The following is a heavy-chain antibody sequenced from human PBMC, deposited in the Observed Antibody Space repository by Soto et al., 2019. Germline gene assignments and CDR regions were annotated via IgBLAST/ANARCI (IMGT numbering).Heavy chain of an antibody. CDR2: IIPVLGRA. V-gene: IGHV1-69*01. CDR3: ARGPWTQEGPKYYFDF. Sequence: QVQLVQSGAEVKKPGSSAKVSCKASGGTFDSFAFSWVRQAPGQGLEWLGGIIPVLGRANYAQRFQDRVSASADGSTSTAFMELSSLNSDDTAVYYCARGPWTQEGPKYYFDFWGQGTLVTVSS. CDR1: GGTFDSFA. J-gene: IGHJ4*02. D-gene: IGHD5-18*01.